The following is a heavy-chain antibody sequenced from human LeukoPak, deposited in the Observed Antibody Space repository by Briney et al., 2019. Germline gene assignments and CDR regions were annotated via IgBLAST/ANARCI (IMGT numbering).Heavy chain of an antibody. CDR2: IYHSGST. D-gene: IGHD2-2*01. V-gene: IGHV4-38-2*02. CDR1: GYSISSGYY. CDR3: ARLGYCSSTSCYPVDY. Sequence: KSSETLSLTCTVSGYSISSGYYWGWIRQPPGKGLEWIGSIYHSGSTYYNPSLKSRVTISVDRSKNQFSLKLSSVTAADTAVYYCARLGYCSSTSCYPVDYWGQGTLVTVSS. J-gene: IGHJ4*02.